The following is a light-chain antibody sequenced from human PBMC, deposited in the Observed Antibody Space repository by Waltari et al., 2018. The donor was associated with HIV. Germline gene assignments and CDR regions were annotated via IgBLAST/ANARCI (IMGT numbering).Light chain of an antibody. V-gene: IGLV2-8*01. J-gene: IGLJ3*02. CDR1: SSDVRGFDY. CDR2: AVN. Sequence: QSALTQPPSASGSPGQSVTLSCTGTSSDVRGFDYVSWYQQHPAKAPKLLIYAVNRRPSGVPDRFSGSKSGNTASLTVSGLQTEDEADYYCSSYADTNNVLFGGGTKLTVL. CDR3: SSYADTNNVL.